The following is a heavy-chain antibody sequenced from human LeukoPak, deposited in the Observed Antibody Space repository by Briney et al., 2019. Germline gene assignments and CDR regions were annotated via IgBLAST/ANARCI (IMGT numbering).Heavy chain of an antibody. CDR3: AKDYGDQWFSGDWLDP. V-gene: IGHV1-18*01. Sequence: VASVKVSCKASGYTFTSYGISWVRQAPGQGLEWMGWISAHNGDTKYAQKVQGRVTMTTDTSTSTAYMELRSLRSDDTAVYCCAKDYGDQWFSGDWLDPWGQGTLVTVSS. CDR2: ISAHNGDT. CDR1: GYTFTSYG. J-gene: IGHJ5*02. D-gene: IGHD3-22*01.